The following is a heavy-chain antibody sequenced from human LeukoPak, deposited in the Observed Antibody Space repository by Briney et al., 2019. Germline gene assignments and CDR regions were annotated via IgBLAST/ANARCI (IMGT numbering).Heavy chain of an antibody. J-gene: IGHJ4*02. CDR2: MSGGGGIT. V-gene: IGHV3-23*01. CDR3: ANHRYYDSSGYYN. CDR1: GFTLSSYA. Sequence: PGGSLRLSCAASGFTLSSYAMSWVRQAPGKGLEWVSVMSGGGGITHYADSVKGRFTISRDNSRNTLYLQMNSLRAEDTAVYYCANHRYYDSSGYYNWGQGTLVTVSS. D-gene: IGHD3-22*01.